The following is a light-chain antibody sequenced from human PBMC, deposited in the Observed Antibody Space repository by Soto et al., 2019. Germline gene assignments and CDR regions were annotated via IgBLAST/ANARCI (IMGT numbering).Light chain of an antibody. V-gene: IGLV1-40*01. CDR2: ADN. J-gene: IGLJ2*01. CDR1: SSNIGAGYD. Sequence: QSVLTQPPSVSGAPGQRVTISCTGSSSNIGAGYDVLWYQQLPGTAPKLLIYADNNRPSGVADRLSGSKSGTSASLAITGLQAEDEADYYCQSYDSSLSVYVVFGGGTKLTVL. CDR3: QSYDSSLSVYVV.